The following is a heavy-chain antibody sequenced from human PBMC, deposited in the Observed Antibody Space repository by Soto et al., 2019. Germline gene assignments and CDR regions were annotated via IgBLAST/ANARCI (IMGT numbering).Heavy chain of an antibody. CDR2: ISAHNVNT. J-gene: IGHJ4*02. V-gene: IGHV1-18*01. CDR3: AGGRYGDY. CDR1: GYTFTSYG. D-gene: IGHD1-1*01. Sequence: QVHLVQSGAEVRKPGASVKVSCKGSGYTFTSYGIAWVRQAPGQGLEWMGWISAHNVNTNYAQKVQGRATVTRETSASEAYMQLPHMRPDGTAVYYAAGGRYGDYLGQGAVVTVSS.